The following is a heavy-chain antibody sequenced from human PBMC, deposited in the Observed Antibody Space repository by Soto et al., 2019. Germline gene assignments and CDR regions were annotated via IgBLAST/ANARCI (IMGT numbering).Heavy chain of an antibody. Sequence: QVQLVQSGAEVKKPGSSVKVSCKASGGTFSSYAISWVRQAPGQGHEWMGGIIPIFGTANYAKKFQGRVTITADESTSTAYMELSSLRSEDTAVYYCARPRINYDSSGYYYAYYFDYWGQGTMVTVSS. J-gene: IGHJ4*02. CDR1: GGTFSSYA. CDR2: IIPIFGTA. D-gene: IGHD3-22*01. V-gene: IGHV1-69*01. CDR3: ARPRINYDSSGYYYAYYFDY.